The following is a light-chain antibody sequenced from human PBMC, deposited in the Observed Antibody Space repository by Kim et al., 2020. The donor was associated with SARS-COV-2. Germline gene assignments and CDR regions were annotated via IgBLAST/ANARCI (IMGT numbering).Light chain of an antibody. V-gene: IGKV1-5*03. CDR1: RDINGW. J-gene: IGKJ2*01. CDR3: QHYGTFPYT. CDR2: KAS. Sequence: ASWGDRVTITCRASRDINGWLAWYQHKPGHAPKLLIYKASNLQSEVPSRFSGSGSGRQFTLTINSLQPDDFATYYCQHYGTFPYTFGQGTKLEI.